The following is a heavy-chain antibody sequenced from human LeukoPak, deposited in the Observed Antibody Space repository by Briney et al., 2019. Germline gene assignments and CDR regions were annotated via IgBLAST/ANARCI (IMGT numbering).Heavy chain of an antibody. CDR1: GFTFSGSA. CDR2: ISGSGDST. CDR3: STQATG. V-gene: IGHV3-23*01. D-gene: IGHD1-26*01. J-gene: IGHJ1*01. Sequence: GGSLKLSCAASGFTFSGSAMHWVRQAPGMGLERVSGISGSGDSTYYADSVKGRFTISRDNSKSTLYLQMNNLRGEDTAVYYCSTQATGWGQGTLVIVSS.